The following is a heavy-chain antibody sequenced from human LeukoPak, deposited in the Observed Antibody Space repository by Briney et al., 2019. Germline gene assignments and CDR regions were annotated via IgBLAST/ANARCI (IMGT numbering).Heavy chain of an antibody. D-gene: IGHD5-12*01. Sequence: GASVKVSCKASGYTFTSYGISWVRQALGQGLEWMGWISAYNGNTNYAQKLQGRVTMTTDTSTSTAHMELRSLRSDDTAVYYCARVGTGRIVATIFFDYWGRGTLVTVSS. CDR2: ISAYNGNT. CDR3: ARVGTGRIVATIFFDY. V-gene: IGHV1-18*01. J-gene: IGHJ4*02. CDR1: GYTFTSYG.